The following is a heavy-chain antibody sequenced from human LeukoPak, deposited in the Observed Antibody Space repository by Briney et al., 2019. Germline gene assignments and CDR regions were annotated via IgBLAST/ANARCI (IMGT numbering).Heavy chain of an antibody. CDR3: ARQCSSTSCYVDAFDI. Sequence: PGGSLRLSCAASGFTFSSYSMNWVRQAPGKGLEWVSSISSSSSYIYYADSVKGRFTISRDNAKNSLYLQMNSLRAEDTAVYYCARQCSSTSCYVDAFDIWGQGTMVTVSS. J-gene: IGHJ3*02. CDR2: ISSSSSYI. D-gene: IGHD2-2*01. CDR1: GFTFSSYS. V-gene: IGHV3-21*01.